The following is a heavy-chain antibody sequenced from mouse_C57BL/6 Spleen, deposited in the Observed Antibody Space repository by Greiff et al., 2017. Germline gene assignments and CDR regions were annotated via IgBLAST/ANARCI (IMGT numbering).Heavy chain of an antibody. Sequence: VKLQESGAELVMPGASVKLSCKASGYTFTSYWMHWVKQRPGQGLEWIGEIDPSDSYTNYNQKFKGKSTLTVDKSSSTAYMQLSSLTSEDSAVYYCARGTTVVAFDYWGQGTTLTVSS. J-gene: IGHJ2*01. V-gene: IGHV1-69*01. CDR1: GYTFTSYW. D-gene: IGHD1-1*01. CDR2: IDPSDSYT. CDR3: ARGTTVVAFDY.